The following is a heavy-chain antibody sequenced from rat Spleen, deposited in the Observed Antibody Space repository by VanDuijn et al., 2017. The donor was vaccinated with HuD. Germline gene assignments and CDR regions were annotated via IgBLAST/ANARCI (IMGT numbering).Heavy chain of an antibody. CDR3: TRENYYSGDY. V-gene: IGHV5-31*01. Sequence: EVQLVESGGGLVQPGRSLKLSCVASGFTFNKYWMNWIRQAPGKGLEWVASITNSGGNLYYPDSMKGRFTISRDNAQKTLYLQMNSLRSEDTATFYCTRENYYSGDYWGLGVMVIVSS. D-gene: IGHD1-1*01. CDR2: ITNSGGNL. J-gene: IGHJ2*01. CDR1: GFTFNKYW.